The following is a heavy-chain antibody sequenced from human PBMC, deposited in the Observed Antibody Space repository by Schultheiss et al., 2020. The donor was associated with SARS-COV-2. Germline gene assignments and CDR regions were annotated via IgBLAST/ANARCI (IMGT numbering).Heavy chain of an antibody. CDR1: GFTFSNYW. J-gene: IGHJ6*03. V-gene: IGHV3-7*03. CDR2: IKQDGSEK. Sequence: GGSLRLSCVASGFTFSNYWMSWVRQAPGKGLEWVANIKQDGSEKYYVDSVKGRFTISRDNAKNSLYLQMNSLRAEDTAVYYCARIRLYSSSSLFRGYYYYMDVWGKGTTVTVSS. CDR3: ARIRLYSSSSLFRGYYYYMDV. D-gene: IGHD6-6*01.